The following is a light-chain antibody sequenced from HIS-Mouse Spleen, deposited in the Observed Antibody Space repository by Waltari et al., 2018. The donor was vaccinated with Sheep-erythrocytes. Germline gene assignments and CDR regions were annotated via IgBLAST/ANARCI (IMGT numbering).Light chain of an antibody. J-gene: IGKJ5*01. CDR3: QQANSFPIT. Sequence: DIQMTQSPSSVSASVGDKVTIPCWAGQGISSWLAWYQQKPGKAPKLLIYAASSVQSVVPSRCSGSGSGTDFTLTISSLQPEDFATYYCQQANSFPITFGQGTRLEIK. V-gene: IGKV1-12*01. CDR2: AAS. CDR1: QGISSW.